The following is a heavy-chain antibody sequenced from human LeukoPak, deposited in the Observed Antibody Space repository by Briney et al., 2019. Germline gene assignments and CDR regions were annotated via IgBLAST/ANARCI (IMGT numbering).Heavy chain of an antibody. D-gene: IGHD6-19*01. J-gene: IGHJ5*02. Sequence: GGSLRLSCAASGFTFSSYWMSWVRQPPGKGLEWVANIKQDGSDKYYVDSVKGRFTISRDNAKNSVYLQMNSLRAEDTALYYCARAVAENWFDPWGQGTLVTVSS. V-gene: IGHV3-7*01. CDR2: IKQDGSDK. CDR3: ARAVAENWFDP. CDR1: GFTFSSYW.